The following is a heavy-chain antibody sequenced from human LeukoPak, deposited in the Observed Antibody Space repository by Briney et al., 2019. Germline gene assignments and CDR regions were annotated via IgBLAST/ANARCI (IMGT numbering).Heavy chain of an antibody. V-gene: IGHV3-23*01. D-gene: IGHD3-22*01. CDR1: GFTFSSYA. CDR3: AAGSDSSGYRSPEYFQH. J-gene: IGHJ1*01. Sequence: GGSLRLSCAASGFTFSSYAMSWVRQAPGKGLEWVSSISGSGGSTYYADSVKGRFSISRDNSKNTLYLQVNSLGADDTAVYYCAAGSDSSGYRSPEYFQHWGQGTLVTVSS. CDR2: ISGSGGST.